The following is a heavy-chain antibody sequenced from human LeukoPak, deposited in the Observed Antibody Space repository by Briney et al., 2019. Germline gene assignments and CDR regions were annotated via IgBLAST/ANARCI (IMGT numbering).Heavy chain of an antibody. CDR2: ISYDGSNK. J-gene: IGHJ4*02. CDR3: AKVYRVIAMTAFDY. V-gene: IGHV3-30-3*01. D-gene: IGHD2-21*01. CDR1: GFTFSSYA. Sequence: PGGSLRLSCAASGFTFSSYAMHWVRQAPGKGLEWVAVISYDGSNKYYADSVKGRFTISRDNSKNTLYLQMNSLRAEDTAVYYCAKVYRVIAMTAFDYWGQGTLVTVSS.